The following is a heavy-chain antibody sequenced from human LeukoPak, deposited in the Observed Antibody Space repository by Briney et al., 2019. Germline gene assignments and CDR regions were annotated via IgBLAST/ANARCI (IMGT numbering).Heavy chain of an antibody. V-gene: IGHV3-48*01. D-gene: IGHD3-10*01. CDR1: GFTFSSYS. Sequence: PGGSLRLSCAASGFTFSSYSMNWVRQAPGKGLEWVSYISSSSSTIYYADSVKGRFTISRDNAKNSLYLQMNSPRAEDTAVYYCARGHGSGSYYPDYWGQGTPVTVSS. J-gene: IGHJ4*02. CDR2: ISSSSSTI. CDR3: ARGHGSGSYYPDY.